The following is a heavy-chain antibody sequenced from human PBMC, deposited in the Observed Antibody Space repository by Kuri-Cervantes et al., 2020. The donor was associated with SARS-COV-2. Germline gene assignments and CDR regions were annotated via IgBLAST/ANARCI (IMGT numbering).Heavy chain of an antibody. CDR2: IYYRRST. J-gene: IGHJ2*01. CDR1: GSSISSYY. Sequence: GSLRLSCTVPGSSISSYYWSWIRQPPGKGLEWMGYIYYRRSTNYNPPLKSRVTISVDTSKNQFSLKLSSVTAADTAVYYCARRDILTGYYNSWYFDLWGRGTLVTVSS. CDR3: ARRDILTGYYNSWYFDL. V-gene: IGHV4-59*08. D-gene: IGHD3-9*01.